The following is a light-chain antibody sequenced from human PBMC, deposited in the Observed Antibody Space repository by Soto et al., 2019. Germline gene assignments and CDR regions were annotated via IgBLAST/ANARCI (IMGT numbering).Light chain of an antibody. V-gene: IGLV1-44*01. CDR3: AAWDDSLNGFV. CDR2: TAN. J-gene: IGLJ1*01. CDR1: SSNIGTYT. Sequence: QSVLTQPPSASGTPGQRVSISCSGSSSNIGTYTVNWYQQLPGTAPKLLIYTANQRLSGVPDRFSGSKSGTSASLAISGLQSEDEADYYCAAWDDSLNGFVFGTGTNVTVL.